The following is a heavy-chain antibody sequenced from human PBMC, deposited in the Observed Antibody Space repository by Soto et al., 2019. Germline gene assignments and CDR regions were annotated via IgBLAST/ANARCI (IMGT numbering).Heavy chain of an antibody. Sequence: GSLRLSCAASGFTFSSYAMSWVRQAPGKGLEWVSAISGSGGSTYYADSVKGRFTISRDNSKNTLYLQMNSLRAEDTAVYYCAKADLLRYFDWLFSPLLFDYWGQGTLVTVSS. CDR2: ISGSGGST. CDR3: AKADLLRYFDWLFSPLLFDY. D-gene: IGHD3-9*01. CDR1: GFTFSSYA. J-gene: IGHJ4*02. V-gene: IGHV3-23*01.